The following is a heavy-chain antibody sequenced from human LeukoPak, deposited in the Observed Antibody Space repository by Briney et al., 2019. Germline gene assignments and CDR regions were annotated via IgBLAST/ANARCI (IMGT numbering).Heavy chain of an antibody. CDR3: ARSDFWSGYYYFDY. J-gene: IGHJ4*02. CDR2: IYYSGST. Sequence: SETLSLTCTVPGGSISSYYWSWIRQPPGKGLEWIGYIYYSGSTNYNPSLKSRVTISVDTSKNQFSLKLSSVTAADTAVYYCARSDFWSGYYYFDYWGQGTLVTVSS. CDR1: GGSISSYY. V-gene: IGHV4-59*01. D-gene: IGHD3-3*01.